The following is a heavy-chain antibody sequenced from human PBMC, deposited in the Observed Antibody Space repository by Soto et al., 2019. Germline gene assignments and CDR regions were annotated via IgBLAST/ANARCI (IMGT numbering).Heavy chain of an antibody. J-gene: IGHJ4*02. CDR1: GFTFSSYA. D-gene: IGHD2-15*01. Sequence: PGGSLRLSCAASGFTFSSYAMHWVRQAPGKGLEWVAFISYYGSNKYYADFVKCRFTISRDNSKNTLFLQMNSLRAEDTAVYYCARVPSSGRYCSGGSCYSYFDYWGQGTLVTVSS. V-gene: IGHV3-30-3*01. CDR3: ARVPSSGRYCSGGSCYSYFDY. CDR2: ISYYGSNK.